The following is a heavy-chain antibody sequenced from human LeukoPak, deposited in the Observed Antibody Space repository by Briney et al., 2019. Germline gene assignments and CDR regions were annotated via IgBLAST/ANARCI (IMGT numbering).Heavy chain of an antibody. D-gene: IGHD5-18*01. J-gene: IGHJ4*02. Sequence: PSETLSLTCTVSGDSISSSYWSWIRQPPGKGLEWIGYIYYSGSTNYNPSLKSRVTISVDTSKNQFSLKLSSVTAADTAVYYCANLDTAMVWGQGTLVTVSS. CDR3: ANLDTAMV. V-gene: IGHV4-59*08. CDR1: GDSISSSY. CDR2: IYYSGST.